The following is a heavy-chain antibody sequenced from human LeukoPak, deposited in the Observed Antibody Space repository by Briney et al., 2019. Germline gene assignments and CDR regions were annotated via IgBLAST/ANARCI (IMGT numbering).Heavy chain of an antibody. V-gene: IGHV1-18*01. D-gene: IGHD2-2*01. J-gene: IGHJ6*02. CDR3: ARDSCSSTSCYPSYYGMDV. Sequence: GASVKVSCKASGYTFTSYGISWVRQAPGQGLEWMGWISAYNGNTNYAQKFQGRVTITADKSTSTAYMELSSLRSEDTAVYYCARDSCSSTSCYPSYYGMDVWGQGTTVTVSS. CDR2: ISAYNGNT. CDR1: GYTFTSYG.